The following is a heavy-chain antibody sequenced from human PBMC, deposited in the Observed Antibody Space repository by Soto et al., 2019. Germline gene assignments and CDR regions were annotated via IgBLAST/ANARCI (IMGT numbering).Heavy chain of an antibody. V-gene: IGHV5-51*01. D-gene: IGHD2-8*01. Sequence: GESLKISCKGSEYSFTSYWIGWVRQMPGKGLEWMGIISPGDSDTRYSPSFRGQVTISADKSISAAYLQWSSLKASDTAMYYCARIAYCTKGVCFKPFDYWCQGTPVTVSS. CDR1: EYSFTSYW. CDR2: ISPGDSDT. J-gene: IGHJ4*02. CDR3: ARIAYCTKGVCFKPFDY.